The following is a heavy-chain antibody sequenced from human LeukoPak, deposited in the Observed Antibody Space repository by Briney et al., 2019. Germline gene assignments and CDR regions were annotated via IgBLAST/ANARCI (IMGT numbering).Heavy chain of an antibody. CDR3: AKGSIAAVAGSFFDY. Sequence: GGSLRLSCAASGFTFDDYAMHWVRQAPGKGLEWVSGISWNSGSIGYADSVKGRLTISRDNAKNSLYLQMNSLRAEDTALYYCAKGSIAAVAGSFFDYWGQGTLVTVSS. CDR1: GFTFDDYA. D-gene: IGHD6-19*01. J-gene: IGHJ4*02. V-gene: IGHV3-9*01. CDR2: ISWNSGSI.